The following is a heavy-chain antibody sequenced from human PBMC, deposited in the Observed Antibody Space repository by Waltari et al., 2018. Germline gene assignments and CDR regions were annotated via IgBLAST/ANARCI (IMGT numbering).Heavy chain of an antibody. V-gene: IGHV4-59*01. CDR3: ARTPLDSSSWYVDY. CDR2: IYYSGST. CDR1: GGSISSYY. Sequence: QVQLQESGPGLVKPSETLSLTCTDSGGSISSYYWSWIRQPPGKGLEWIGYIYYSGSTNYNPYLKSRVTISVDTSKNQFSLKLSSVTAADTAVYYCARTPLDSSSWYVDYWGQGTLVTVSS. J-gene: IGHJ4*02. D-gene: IGHD6-13*01.